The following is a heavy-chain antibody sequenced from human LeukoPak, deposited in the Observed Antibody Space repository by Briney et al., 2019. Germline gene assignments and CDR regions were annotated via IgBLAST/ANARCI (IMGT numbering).Heavy chain of an antibody. D-gene: IGHD6-13*01. CDR3: ARANSSSWKDGAFDI. CDR1: GFTFSSYD. V-gene: IGHV3-13*04. J-gene: IGHJ3*02. Sequence: GVSLRLSCAASGFTFSSYDMHWVRQATGKGLEWVSAMGTAGDTSYPGSVKGRFTISRENAKNSLYLQMNSLRAGDTAVYYCARANSSSWKDGAFDIWGQGTMVTAS. CDR2: MGTAGDT.